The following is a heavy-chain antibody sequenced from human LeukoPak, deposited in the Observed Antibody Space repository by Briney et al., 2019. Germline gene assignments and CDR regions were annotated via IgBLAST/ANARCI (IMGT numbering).Heavy chain of an antibody. Sequence: ASVKVSCKASGYSFATYGIIWVRQAPGQGLEWMGWTNVNNGNTDYAQKVQDRVTMTADTSTTTAYMDLKSLRSDDTAVYYCARGIRYSENYGPDYWGQGTLVTVSS. D-gene: IGHD5-12*01. J-gene: IGHJ4*02. CDR2: TNVNNGNT. CDR1: GYSFATYG. CDR3: ARGIRYSENYGPDY. V-gene: IGHV1-18*01.